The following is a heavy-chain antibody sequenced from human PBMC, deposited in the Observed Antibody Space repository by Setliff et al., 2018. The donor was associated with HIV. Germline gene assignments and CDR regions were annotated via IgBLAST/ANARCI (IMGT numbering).Heavy chain of an antibody. CDR1: GGSINSANYY. D-gene: IGHD4-17*01. V-gene: IGHV4-61*02. Sequence: SETLSLTCTVPGGSINSANYYWSWIRLPAGKGLEWVGRIYASGYTNYNPSLQSRVTILIDPSKNQFSLRLSSVTAADTAIYYCVGIYADYSYYLDVWGKGTTVTVSS. J-gene: IGHJ6*03. CDR3: VGIYADYSYYLDV. CDR2: IYASGYT.